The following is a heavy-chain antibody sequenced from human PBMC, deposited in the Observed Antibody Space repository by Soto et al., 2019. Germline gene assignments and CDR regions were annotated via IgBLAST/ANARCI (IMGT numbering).Heavy chain of an antibody. D-gene: IGHD6-19*01. J-gene: IGHJ6*02. CDR3: ARGLSGWYFGCYYYGMDV. V-gene: IGHV1-8*01. Sequence: QVQLVQSGAEVKKPGASVKVSCKASGYTFTSYDINWGRQATGQGLEWMGWMKPNSGNTGYAQKFKDRVTMTRNTSIRTAYMELSSLRSEHTAVYYCARGLSGWYFGCYYYGMDVWGQGTTVTVSS. CDR1: GYTFTSYD. CDR2: MKPNSGNT.